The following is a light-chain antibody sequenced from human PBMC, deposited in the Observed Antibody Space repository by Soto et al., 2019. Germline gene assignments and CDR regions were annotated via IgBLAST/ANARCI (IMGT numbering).Light chain of an antibody. Sequence: QSVLTQPASVSGSPGQSITISCTGTSSDVGGYNYVSWYQQQPGKAPKLMIYDVSNRPSGVSNRFSASKAGNTASRTISGLQAEDEADYYCSSYTSSSLHVFGTGTKLTVL. J-gene: IGLJ1*01. CDR3: SSYTSSSLHV. CDR1: SSDVGGYNY. CDR2: DVS. V-gene: IGLV2-14*03.